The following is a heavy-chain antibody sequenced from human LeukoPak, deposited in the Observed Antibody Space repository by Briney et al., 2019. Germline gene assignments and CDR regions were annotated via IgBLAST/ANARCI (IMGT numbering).Heavy chain of an antibody. D-gene: IGHD6-19*01. V-gene: IGHV1-18*04. Sequence: ASVKVSCKASGYTFTGYYMHWVRQAPGQGLEWMGWISAYNGNTNYAQKLQGRVTMTTDTSTSTAYMELRSLRSDDTAVYYCARIDSSGWYDYWGQGTLVTVSS. CDR2: ISAYNGNT. CDR1: GYTFTGYY. J-gene: IGHJ4*02. CDR3: ARIDSSGWYDY.